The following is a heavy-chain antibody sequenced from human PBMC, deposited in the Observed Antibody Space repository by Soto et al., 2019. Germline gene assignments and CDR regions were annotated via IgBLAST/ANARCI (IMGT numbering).Heavy chain of an antibody. Sequence: TLSLTCTVSGGSISSSSYYWSWIRQPPGKALEWLALIYWDDDKRYRPSLKSRLTITKDTSKNQVVLTMTNMDPVETGTYYCAHIENYFDYWGQGTLVTVSS. CDR3: AHIENYFDY. CDR2: IYWDDDK. J-gene: IGHJ4*02. V-gene: IGHV2-5*08. CDR1: GGSISSSSYY.